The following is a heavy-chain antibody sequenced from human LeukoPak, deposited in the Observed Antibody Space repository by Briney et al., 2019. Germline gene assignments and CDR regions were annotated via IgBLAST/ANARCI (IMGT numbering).Heavy chain of an antibody. D-gene: IGHD3-10*01. CDR2: ISGRGGST. CDR1: GFTFSSYA. Sequence: GGSLRLSCAASGFTFSSYAMSWVRQAPGKGLEWVSAISGRGGSTYYADSVKGRFTIPRDNSKNTLYLQMNSLRAEDTAVYYCAKDHFSSGSYSDYWGQGTLVTVSS. CDR3: AKDHFSSGSYSDY. V-gene: IGHV3-23*01. J-gene: IGHJ4*02.